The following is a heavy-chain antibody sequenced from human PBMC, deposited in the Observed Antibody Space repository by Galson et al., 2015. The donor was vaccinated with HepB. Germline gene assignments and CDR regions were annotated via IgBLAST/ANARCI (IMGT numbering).Heavy chain of an antibody. Sequence: SLRLSCAASGFTFSSYWMSWVRQAPGKGLEWVANIKQDGSEKYYVDSVKGRFTISRDNAKNSLYLQMNSLRAEDTAVYYCARDSYMGTVTRGFDYWGQGTLVTVSS. V-gene: IGHV3-7*01. CDR3: ARDSYMGTVTRGFDY. J-gene: IGHJ4*02. D-gene: IGHD4-17*01. CDR1: GFTFSSYW. CDR2: IKQDGSEK.